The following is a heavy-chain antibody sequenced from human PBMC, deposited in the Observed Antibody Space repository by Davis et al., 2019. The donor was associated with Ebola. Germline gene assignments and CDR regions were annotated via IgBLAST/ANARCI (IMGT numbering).Heavy chain of an antibody. J-gene: IGHJ5*02. CDR3: ARGLGSWFDP. CDR1: GEPFSAFY. CDR2: INHSGTT. Sequence: SETLSLTCAVNGEPFSAFYWSWIRQPPGKGLEWIGEINHSGTTNYNPSLESRVTMLIDTSKKQFSLRLTSLTAADTAVYYCARGLGSWFDPWGQGTLVTVSS. D-gene: IGHD3-16*01. V-gene: IGHV4-34*01.